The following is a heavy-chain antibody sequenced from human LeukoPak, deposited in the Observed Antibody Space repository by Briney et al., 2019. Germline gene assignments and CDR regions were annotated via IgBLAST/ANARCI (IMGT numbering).Heavy chain of an antibody. Sequence: SETLSLTCAVYGVSFSGYYWSWIRQPPGKGLEWIGEINHSGSTNYNPSLKSRVTISVDTSKDQFSLKLSSVTAADTAVYYCARGGITMIVVVATNWFDPWGQGTLVTVSS. V-gene: IGHV4-34*01. D-gene: IGHD3-22*01. CDR2: INHSGST. CDR1: GVSFSGYY. CDR3: ARGGITMIVVVATNWFDP. J-gene: IGHJ5*02.